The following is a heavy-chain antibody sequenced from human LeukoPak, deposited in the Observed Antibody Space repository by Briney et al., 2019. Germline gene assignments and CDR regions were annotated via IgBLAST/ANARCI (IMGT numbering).Heavy chain of an antibody. CDR1: GFTFSSYG. J-gene: IGHJ4*02. CDR2: ITGSGDGA. Sequence: GGTLRLSCAASGFTFSSYGMTWVRQAPGKGLEWVSSITGSGDGAYYADSVKGRFTFSRDNSKKTVYLQMNSLRAEDTAIYYCAKSWELLNFDYWGQGALVTVSS. D-gene: IGHD1-26*01. V-gene: IGHV3-23*01. CDR3: AKSWELLNFDY.